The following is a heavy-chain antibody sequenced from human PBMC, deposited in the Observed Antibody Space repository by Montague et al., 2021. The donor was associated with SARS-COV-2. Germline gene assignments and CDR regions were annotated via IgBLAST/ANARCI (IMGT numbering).Heavy chain of an antibody. V-gene: IGHV3-23*01. D-gene: IGHD5-12*01. Sequence: SLRLSCAASGFTFRDYSMSWVRHVPGKGLEWVSIFTSVGADTFYADSVKGRFAVSRDISRNPFYLQLNNLRGEDTATYFCARDFRFPLDVDSTHFNYWGPGTPVTVSS. CDR2: FTSVGADT. CDR3: ARDFRFPLDVDSTHFNY. J-gene: IGHJ4*02. CDR1: GFTFRDYS.